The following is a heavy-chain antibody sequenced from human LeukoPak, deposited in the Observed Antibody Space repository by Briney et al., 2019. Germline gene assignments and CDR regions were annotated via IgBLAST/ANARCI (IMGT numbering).Heavy chain of an antibody. CDR2: ISGSGGST. CDR1: GFTFSSYA. J-gene: IGHJ3*02. CDR3: ARDDYYYDSSGYWAGVRGNAFDI. D-gene: IGHD3-22*01. Sequence: TGGSLRLSCAASGFTFSSYAMSWVRQAPGKGLEWVSAISGSGGSTYYADSVKGRFTISRDNSKNTLYLQMNSLRAEDTAVYYCARDDYYYDSSGYWAGVRGNAFDIWGQGTMVTVSS. V-gene: IGHV3-23*01.